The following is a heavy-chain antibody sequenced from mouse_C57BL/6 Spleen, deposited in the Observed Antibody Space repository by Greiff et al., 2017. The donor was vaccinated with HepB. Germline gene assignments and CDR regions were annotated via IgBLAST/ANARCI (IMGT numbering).Heavy chain of an antibody. CDR3: AKSDYDAWFAY. J-gene: IGHJ1*03. CDR2: IWSGGST. Sequence: VQLVESGPGLVQPSQSLSITCTVSGFSLTSYGVHWVRQPPGKGLEWLGVIWSGGSTDYNAAFISRLSISKDNSKSQVFFKMNSLQADDTAIYYCAKSDYDAWFAYWGTGTTVTVSS. CDR1: GFSLTSYG. D-gene: IGHD2-4*01. V-gene: IGHV2-4*01.